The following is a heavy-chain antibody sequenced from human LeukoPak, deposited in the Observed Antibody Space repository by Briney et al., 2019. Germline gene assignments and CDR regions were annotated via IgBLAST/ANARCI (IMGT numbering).Heavy chain of an antibody. CDR1: GFTFSNAW. CDR2: ISSSSSYI. V-gene: IGHV3-21*01. D-gene: IGHD3-22*01. Sequence: GGSLRLSCAASGFTFSNAWMSWVRQALGKGLEWVSSISSSSSYIYYADSVKGRFTISRDNAKNSLYLQMNSLRAEDTAVYYCARAYYYDSSGYYYLTPDYWGQGTLVTVSS. J-gene: IGHJ4*02. CDR3: ARAYYYDSSGYYYLTPDY.